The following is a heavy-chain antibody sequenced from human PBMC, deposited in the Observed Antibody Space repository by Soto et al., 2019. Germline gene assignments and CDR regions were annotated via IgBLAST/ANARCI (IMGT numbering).Heavy chain of an antibody. D-gene: IGHD6-19*01. CDR3: ARDQEPRIAVYGRAENAFDI. Sequence: SVKVSCKASGLTYSSSAISWVRQAPGQGPEWMGGINPILGTPDYAPKFQGRVTIIADESTSTVYMELSSLRSEDTAVYYCARDQEPRIAVYGRAENAFDIWGQGTMVTVSS. CDR1: GLTYSSSA. CDR2: INPILGTP. V-gene: IGHV1-69*13. J-gene: IGHJ3*02.